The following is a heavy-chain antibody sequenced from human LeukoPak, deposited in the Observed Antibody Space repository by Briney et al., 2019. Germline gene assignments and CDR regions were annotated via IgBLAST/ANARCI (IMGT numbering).Heavy chain of an antibody. CDR3: ARGFRYYYDSSGYPN. CDR1: GGSFSGYY. CDR2: INHSGST. V-gene: IGHV4-34*01. J-gene: IGHJ4*02. Sequence: PSETLSLTCAVDGGSFSGYYWSWIRQPPGKGLEWIGEINHSGSTNYNPSLKSRVTISVDTSKNQFSLKLSSVTAADTAVYYCARGFRYYYDSSGYPNWGQGTLVTVSS. D-gene: IGHD3-22*01.